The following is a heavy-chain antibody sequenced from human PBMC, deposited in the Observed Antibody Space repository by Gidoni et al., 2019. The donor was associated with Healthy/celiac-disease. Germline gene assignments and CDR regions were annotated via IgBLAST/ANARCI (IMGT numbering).Heavy chain of an antibody. J-gene: IGHJ4*02. CDR1: GGSFSGYY. V-gene: IGHV4-34*01. CDR2: INHSGST. D-gene: IGHD3-9*01. Sequence: QVQLQQWGAGLLKPSETLSLTCAVYGGSFSGYYWSWIRQPPGKGLEWIGEINHSGSTNYNPSLKSRVTISVDTSKNQFSLKLSSVTAADTAVYYCARGDDILTGYYFDYWGQGTLVTVSS. CDR3: ARGDDILTGYYFDY.